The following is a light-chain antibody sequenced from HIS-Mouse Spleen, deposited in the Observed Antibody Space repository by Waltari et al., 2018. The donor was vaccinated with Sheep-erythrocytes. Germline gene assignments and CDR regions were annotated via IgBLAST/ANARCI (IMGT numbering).Light chain of an antibody. CDR3: QAWDSSIVV. CDR2: EGS. Sequence: QSALTQPASVSGSPGQSITISCTVPSRDVGCYTLVSWYQQHPGKAPKLMIYEGSKRPSGVSNRFSGSKSGNTASLTISGLQAEDEADYYCQAWDSSIVVFGGGTKLTVL. CDR1: SRDVGCYTL. V-gene: IGLV2-23*01. J-gene: IGLJ2*01.